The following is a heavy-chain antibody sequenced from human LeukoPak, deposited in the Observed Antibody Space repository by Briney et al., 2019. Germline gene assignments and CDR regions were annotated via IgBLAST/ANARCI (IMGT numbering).Heavy chain of an antibody. CDR3: AGPGGGFGN. D-gene: IGHD1-26*01. Sequence: SETLSLTCTVSGGSISSRSYYWGWIRHPPGKGLEWIGTMYYSGSTYYNPSLKSRVTISVDTSKNQFSLKLSSVTAADTAVYYCAGPGGGFGNWGQGTLVTVSS. J-gene: IGHJ4*02. CDR2: MYYSGST. V-gene: IGHV4-39*01. CDR1: GGSISSRSYY.